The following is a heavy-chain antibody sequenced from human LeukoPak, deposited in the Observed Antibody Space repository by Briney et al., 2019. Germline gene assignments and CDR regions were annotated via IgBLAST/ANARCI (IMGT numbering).Heavy chain of an antibody. D-gene: IGHD5-12*01. Sequence: PGGSLRLSCAASGFIFTRDSMNWVRQAPGKGLEWVAYINGGGSPIYYADSVRGRFTISRDNADNSLYLHMNSLRAEDTAVYYCARANTYDSNYYYGMDVWGQGTTVTVSS. CDR3: ARANTYDSNYYYGMDV. J-gene: IGHJ6*02. V-gene: IGHV3-48*01. CDR2: INGGGSPI. CDR1: GFIFTRDS.